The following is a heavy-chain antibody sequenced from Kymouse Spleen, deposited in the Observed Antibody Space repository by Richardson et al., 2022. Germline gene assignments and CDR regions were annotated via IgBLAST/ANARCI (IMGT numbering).Heavy chain of an antibody. J-gene: IGHJ6*02. CDR3: AKDIGLWFGELMDYYYYYGMDV. CDR2: ISWNSGSI. Sequence: EVQLVESGGGLVQPGRSLRLSCAASGFTFDDYAMHWVRQAPGKGLEWVSGISWNSGSIGYADSVKGRFTISRDNAKNSLYLQMNSLRAEDTALYYCAKDIGLWFGELMDYYYYYGMDVWGQGTTVTVSS. D-gene: IGHD3-10*01. CDR1: GFTFDDYA. V-gene: IGHV3-9*01.